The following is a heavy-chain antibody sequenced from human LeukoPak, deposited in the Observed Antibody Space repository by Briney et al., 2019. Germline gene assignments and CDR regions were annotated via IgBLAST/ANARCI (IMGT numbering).Heavy chain of an antibody. Sequence: SETLSLTCAVSGGSISSSNWWSWVRQPPGKGLEWIGETYHSGSTNYNPSLKSRVTISVDKSKNQFSLKLSSVTAADTAVYYCARLKNSGYDLRWFDPWGQGTLVTVSS. CDR2: TYHSGST. CDR3: ARLKNSGYDLRWFDP. D-gene: IGHD5-12*01. CDR1: GGSISSSNW. J-gene: IGHJ5*02. V-gene: IGHV4-4*02.